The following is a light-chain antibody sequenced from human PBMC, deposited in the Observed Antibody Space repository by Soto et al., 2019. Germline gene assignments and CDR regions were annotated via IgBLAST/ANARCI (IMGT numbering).Light chain of an antibody. Sequence: QSVLTQPPSVSGAPGQRVTISCTGSSSNIGAGYDVHWYQQLPGTAPKLLIYTNSNRPSGVPDRFSGSKSGTSASLAITGLQAEDEADYYCQSYDSSRSGEVFGPGTKLTVL. CDR1: SSNIGAGYD. V-gene: IGLV1-40*01. CDR3: QSYDSSRSGEV. J-gene: IGLJ1*01. CDR2: TNS.